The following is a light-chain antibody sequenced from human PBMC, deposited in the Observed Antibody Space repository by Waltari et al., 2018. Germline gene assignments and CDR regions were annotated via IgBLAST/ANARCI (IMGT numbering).Light chain of an antibody. CDR1: QSVRGY. Sequence: DIQMTQSPSSLSASIGDSGTITCRASQSVRGYLNWYQQRPGKAPKLLVYGASSLQSGTPSRFSGSGFGTDFTLSISSLQPDDFATYYCQQSSSIPNTFGQGT. V-gene: IGKV1-39*01. J-gene: IGKJ2*01. CDR2: GAS. CDR3: QQSSSIPNT.